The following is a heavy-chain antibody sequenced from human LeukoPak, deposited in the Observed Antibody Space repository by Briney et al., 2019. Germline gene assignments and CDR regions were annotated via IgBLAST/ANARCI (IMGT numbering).Heavy chain of an antibody. Sequence: SETLSLTCIVSRGSISSYYWSWIRQPPGKGLEWIGYIYYSGSTNYNPSLKSRVTISVDTSKNQFSLKPSSVTAADTAVYYCARDAHPYGSGSYLFDYWGQGTLVTVSS. D-gene: IGHD3-10*01. CDR2: IYYSGST. V-gene: IGHV4-59*01. CDR1: RGSISSYY. CDR3: ARDAHPYGSGSYLFDY. J-gene: IGHJ4*02.